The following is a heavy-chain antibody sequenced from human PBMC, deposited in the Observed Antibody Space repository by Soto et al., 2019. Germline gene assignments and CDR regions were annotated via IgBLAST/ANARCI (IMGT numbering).Heavy chain of an antibody. V-gene: IGHV3-74*01. J-gene: IGHJ4*02. Sequence: EEQLVESGGDLVQPGGSLTLSCAASGVTFSAYYMHWVRQVPGKGLVWVSHLKGDGSGTDYADSVKGRFTISRDNAKNTLYLQMNSLRVEDTAVDYCARGGVPAAVDLRGQGTLVIVSS. D-gene: IGHD2-2*01. CDR1: GVTFSAYY. CDR2: LKGDGSGT. CDR3: ARGGVPAAVDL.